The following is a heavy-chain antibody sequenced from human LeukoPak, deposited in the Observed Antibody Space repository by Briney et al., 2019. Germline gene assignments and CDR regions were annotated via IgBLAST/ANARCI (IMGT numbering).Heavy chain of an antibody. J-gene: IGHJ4*02. CDR3: ARAVGVVDCNTYSCKPYYFDY. CDR1: GFGIGASF. Sequence: GGSLRLSCAASGFGIGASFITWVRQAPGKGLEWVSLLSRGESAFYADSVKGGFTLSRDSSNNTVFLHMNSLRAEDTAVYFCARAVGVVDCNTYSCKPYYFDYWGQGALVTVSS. CDR2: LSRGESA. D-gene: IGHD2/OR15-2a*01. V-gene: IGHV3-66*01.